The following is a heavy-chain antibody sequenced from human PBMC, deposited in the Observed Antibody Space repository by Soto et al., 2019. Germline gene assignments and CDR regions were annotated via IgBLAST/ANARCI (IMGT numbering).Heavy chain of an antibody. CDR2: IYYSGST. V-gene: IGHV4-39*01. CDR3: AKLQIIAAAVHVGNWYFDL. Sequence: QLQLQESGPGLVKPSETLSLTCTVSGGSISSSSYYWGWIRQPPGKGLEWIGSIYYSGSTYYNPSLKSRVTISVDTSKNQFSLKLSSVTAADTAVYYCAKLQIIAAAVHVGNWYFDLWGRGTLVTVSS. D-gene: IGHD6-13*01. CDR1: GGSISSSSYY. J-gene: IGHJ2*01.